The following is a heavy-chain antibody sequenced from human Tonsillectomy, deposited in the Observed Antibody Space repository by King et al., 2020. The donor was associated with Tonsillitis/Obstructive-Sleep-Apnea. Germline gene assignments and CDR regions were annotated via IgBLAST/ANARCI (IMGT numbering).Heavy chain of an antibody. CDR2: ISSSSNYI. V-gene: IGHV3-21*01. CDR1: EFTFSNYR. Sequence: QLVQSGGGLVKPGGSLRLSCAASEFTFSNYRMNWVRQAPGKGLEWVSSISSSSNYIYYADSMKGRFTISRDNAKNSLYLQMNSLRAEDTAVYYCARDVGEFWSGYYTDYYYYGMDVWGQGTTVTVSS. D-gene: IGHD3-3*01. CDR3: ARDVGEFWSGYYTDYYYYGMDV. J-gene: IGHJ6*02.